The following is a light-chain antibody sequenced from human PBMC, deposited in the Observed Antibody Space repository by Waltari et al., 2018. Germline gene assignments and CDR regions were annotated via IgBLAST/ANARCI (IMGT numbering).Light chain of an antibody. Sequence: QSALTQPASVSGSPGQSITISCTGTSSDVSGSKSVSWYQHHPGKAPKLMIYDVSNRPSGVSDRFSGSKSGNTASLIISGLQAEDEADYYCSSYTSSSTVFGTGTKVTVL. CDR2: DVS. CDR3: SSYTSSSTV. CDR1: SSDVSGSKS. J-gene: IGLJ1*01. V-gene: IGLV2-14*03.